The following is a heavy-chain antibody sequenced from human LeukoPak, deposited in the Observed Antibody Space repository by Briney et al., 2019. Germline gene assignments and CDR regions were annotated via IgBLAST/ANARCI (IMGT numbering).Heavy chain of an antibody. Sequence: SETLSLTCAVSGGCITPYFWSWIRQPPGKGLEWIGYMDYSRVSNYSPSLKSRVTMSVDTSKNHFSLNLRSVTAADSGVYFCARGYAAAGLFDHWGHGALVTVSS. D-gene: IGHD6-25*01. CDR2: MDYSRVS. CDR1: GGCITPYF. V-gene: IGHV4-59*01. CDR3: ARGYAAAGLFDH. J-gene: IGHJ4*01.